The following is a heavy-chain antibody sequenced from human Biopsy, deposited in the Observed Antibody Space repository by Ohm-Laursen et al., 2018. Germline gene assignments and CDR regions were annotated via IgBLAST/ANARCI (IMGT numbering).Heavy chain of an antibody. Sequence: ASVKVSCKVSGDRFSNYPISWVRQAPGQGLEWMGGIIPIFNTPKYAQRFQGRVTITADRSTTTAYMELSSLRSEDTAVYYCARLAQIYGDSPFDPWGQGTLVTVSS. CDR1: GDRFSNYP. CDR3: ARLAQIYGDSPFDP. D-gene: IGHD4-17*01. V-gene: IGHV1-69*06. CDR2: IIPIFNTP. J-gene: IGHJ5*02.